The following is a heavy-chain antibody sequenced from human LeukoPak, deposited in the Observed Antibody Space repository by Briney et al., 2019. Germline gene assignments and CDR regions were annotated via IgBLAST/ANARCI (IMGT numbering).Heavy chain of an antibody. J-gene: IGHJ5*02. CDR2: INHSGST. CDR1: GGSFSGYY. D-gene: IGHD4-17*01. CDR3: ARAGTTTPNWFDP. Sequence: SETLSLTCAVYGGSFSGYYWSWIRQPPGKGLEWIGEINHSGSTNYNPSLKSRVTISVDKSKNQFSLKLSSVTAADTAVYYCARAGTTTPNWFDPWGQGTLVTVSS. V-gene: IGHV4-34*01.